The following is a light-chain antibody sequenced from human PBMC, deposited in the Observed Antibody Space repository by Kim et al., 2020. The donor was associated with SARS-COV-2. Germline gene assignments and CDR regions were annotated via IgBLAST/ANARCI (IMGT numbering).Light chain of an antibody. V-gene: IGLV1-40*01. CDR2: CNT. J-gene: IGLJ1*01. CDR3: QTYDSSLSGYV. CDR1: SYNIGAGYD. Sequence: RVTITVTGSSYNIGAGYDVHWYQQLPGTAPTLLIYCNTNRPSGVPDRFSGSKSVTSASLAITGLQAEDEADYYCQTYDSSLSGYVFGSGTKVTVL.